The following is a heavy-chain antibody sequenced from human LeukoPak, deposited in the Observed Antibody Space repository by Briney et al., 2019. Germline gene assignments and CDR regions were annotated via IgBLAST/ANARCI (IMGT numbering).Heavy chain of an antibody. CDR2: INPNSGGT. CDR1: GYTFTGYY. V-gene: IGHV1-2*02. D-gene: IGHD6-19*01. CDR3: ARAGFLAVAGTNYFDY. Sequence: ASVKVSCKASGYTFTGYYMHWVRQAPGQGLEWMGWINPNSGGTNYAQKFQGRVTMTRDTSISTAYMGLSRLRSDDTAAYYCARAGFLAVAGTNYFDYWGQGTLVTVSS. J-gene: IGHJ4*02.